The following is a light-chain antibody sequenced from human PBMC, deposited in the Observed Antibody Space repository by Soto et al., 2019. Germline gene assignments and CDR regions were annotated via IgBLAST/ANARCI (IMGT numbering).Light chain of an antibody. CDR3: QHRSNWPSWT. V-gene: IGKV3-11*01. J-gene: IGKJ1*01. CDR1: QIVSSSY. CDR2: DAS. Sequence: VLTQSPGTLSLSPGERATLSCRASQIVSSSYLAWYQHKPGQAPRLLIFDASKRATGIPARFSGSGSGTDFTLTISSLEPEDFAVYYCQHRSNWPSWTFGEGTKVDIK.